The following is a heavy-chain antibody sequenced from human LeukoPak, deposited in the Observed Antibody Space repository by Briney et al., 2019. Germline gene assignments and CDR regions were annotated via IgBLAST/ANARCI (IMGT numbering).Heavy chain of an antibody. J-gene: IGHJ4*02. D-gene: IGHD5-12*01. CDR3: ARVKVDIVATITGGYYYFDY. V-gene: IGHV4-59*01. CDR2: ISYSGST. Sequence: SETLSLTCTVSGGSISSYYWSWIRQPPGKGLEWIGYISYSGSTNYNPSLKSRVTISVDTSKNQFSLKLSSVTAADTAVYYCARVKVDIVATITGGYYYFDYWGQGTLVTVSS. CDR1: GGSISSYY.